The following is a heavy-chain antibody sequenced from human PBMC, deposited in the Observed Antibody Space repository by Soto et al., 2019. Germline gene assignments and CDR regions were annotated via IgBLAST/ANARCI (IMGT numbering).Heavy chain of an antibody. CDR2: ITGNSAFT. CDR1: GFTFNRNA. Sequence: QPGGSLRLSCAGSGFTFNRNAMSWVRQAPGKGLEWVSGITGNSAFTYYADSVKDRFTISRDNSKNTLYLQMNTLRVEDTAVYYCAKNRDYDYDAFDVWGQGTVVTV. J-gene: IGHJ3*01. CDR3: AKNRDYDYDAFDV. D-gene: IGHD3-16*01. V-gene: IGHV3-23*01.